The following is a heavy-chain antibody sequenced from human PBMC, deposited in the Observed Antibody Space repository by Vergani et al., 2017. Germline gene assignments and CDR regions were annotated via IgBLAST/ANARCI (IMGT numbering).Heavy chain of an antibody. Sequence: QVQLQESGPGLVKPSETLSLTFAVSGHSISSGYYWGWIRQPPGRGLEWIGSIYHSGSTYYNPSLKSRVTISVDTSKNQFSLKLSSVTAADTAVYYCARHSPAANGFDPWGQGTLVTVSS. J-gene: IGHJ5*02. V-gene: IGHV4-38-2*01. D-gene: IGHD2-2*01. CDR2: IYHSGST. CDR1: GHSISSGYY. CDR3: ARHSPAANGFDP.